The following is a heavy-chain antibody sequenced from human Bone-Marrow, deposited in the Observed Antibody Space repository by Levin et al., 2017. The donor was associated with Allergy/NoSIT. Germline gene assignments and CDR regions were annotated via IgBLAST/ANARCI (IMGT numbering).Heavy chain of an antibody. CDR3: ARARIGIGRQRYYYGMDV. J-gene: IGHJ6*02. CDR1: GGSISSYY. CDR2: IYYSGST. V-gene: IGHV4-59*01. Sequence: SQTLSLTCTVSGGSISSYYWSWIRQPPGKGLEWIGYIYYSGSTNYNPSLKSRVTISVDTSKNQFSLKLSSVTAADTAVYYCARARIGIGRQRYYYGMDVWGQGTTVTVSS. D-gene: IGHD2-15*01.